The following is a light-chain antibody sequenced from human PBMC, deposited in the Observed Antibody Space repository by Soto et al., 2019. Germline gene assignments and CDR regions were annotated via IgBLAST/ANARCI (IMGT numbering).Light chain of an antibody. CDR1: SSDVGGYNY. CDR3: SSRE. Sequence: QSALTQPASVSGSPGQSITISCTGTSSDVGGYNYVSWYQQHPGKAPKLMICEVSNRPSGVSNRFSGSKSGNTASLTISGLQAEDEADYYCSSREFGGGTQLTVL. V-gene: IGLV2-14*01. J-gene: IGLJ3*02. CDR2: EVS.